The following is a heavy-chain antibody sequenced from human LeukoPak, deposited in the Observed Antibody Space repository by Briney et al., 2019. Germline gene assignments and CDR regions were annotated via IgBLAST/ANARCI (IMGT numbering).Heavy chain of an antibody. J-gene: IGHJ5*02. CDR3: AKGGRAAGWFDP. CDR1: GFTFSSYG. CDR2: IRYDGSNK. V-gene: IGHV3-30*02. D-gene: IGHD6-13*01. Sequence: PGGSLRLSCAASGFTFSSYGMHWVRQAPGKGLEWVAFIRYDGSNKYYANSVKGRFTISRDNSKNTLYLQMNSLRAEDTAVYYCAKGGRAAGWFDPWGQGTLVTVSS.